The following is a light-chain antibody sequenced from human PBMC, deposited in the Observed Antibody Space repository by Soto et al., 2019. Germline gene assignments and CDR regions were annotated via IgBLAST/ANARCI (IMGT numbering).Light chain of an antibody. J-gene: IGKJ3*01. V-gene: IGKV1-39*01. CDR2: GAS. CDR1: QNIGNY. Sequence: DIQLTQSPSSLSASVGDRVTITCRSSQNIGNYLNWYQQKPGKAPKFLIYGASTLESGIPSRFSGSGSGTDFTLTISSLQPEDFATYYCQQTYSDFSFTFGPGTKVDVK. CDR3: QQTYSDFSFT.